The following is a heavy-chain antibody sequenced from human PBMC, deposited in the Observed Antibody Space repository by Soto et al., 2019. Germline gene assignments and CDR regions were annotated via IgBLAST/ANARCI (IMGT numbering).Heavy chain of an antibody. Sequence: QVQLQESGPGLVKPSQTLSLTCTVSGDSIISGGYYWTWIRQHPGRGLEWIGYIYYSGTTYYNPSLKSRVLILVDTSNNQFSLNRRSVTAADTATYYCARDITGYSGIDVWGQGTTVTVSS. CDR1: GDSIISGGYY. J-gene: IGHJ6*02. V-gene: IGHV4-31*03. D-gene: IGHD3-9*01. CDR2: IYYSGTT. CDR3: ARDITGYSGIDV.